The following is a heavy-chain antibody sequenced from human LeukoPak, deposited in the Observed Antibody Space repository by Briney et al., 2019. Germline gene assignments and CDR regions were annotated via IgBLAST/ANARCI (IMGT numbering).Heavy chain of an antibody. CDR2: IKHDGSEK. Sequence: GGSLRLSCAASGVMFPSYWMTRVRQAPGKGLEWVANIKHDGSEKYYVDSVKGRFTISRDNAKNSVYLQMNCLRAEDTAVYYCARRHHFGFLDSWGQGTLVTVSS. CDR1: GVMFPSYW. D-gene: IGHD3-10*01. CDR3: ARRHHFGFLDS. V-gene: IGHV3-7*04. J-gene: IGHJ4*02.